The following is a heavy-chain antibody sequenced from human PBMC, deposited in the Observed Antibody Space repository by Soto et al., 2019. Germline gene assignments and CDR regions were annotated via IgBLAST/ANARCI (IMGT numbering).Heavy chain of an antibody. J-gene: IGHJ4*02. Sequence: QVQLVESGGGVVQPGRSLRLSCAASGFTFSSYAMHWVRRAPGKGLEWMAVMSYDGSKKYYADSVKGRFTISRDNSKNTLYLQMNSLRPADTALYYCARDGGAYWGQGTLVIVSS. CDR3: ARDGGAY. D-gene: IGHD3-16*01. CDR1: GFTFSSYA. V-gene: IGHV3-30-3*01. CDR2: MSYDGSKK.